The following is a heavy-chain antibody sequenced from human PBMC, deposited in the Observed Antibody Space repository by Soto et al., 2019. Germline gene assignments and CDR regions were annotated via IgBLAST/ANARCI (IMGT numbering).Heavy chain of an antibody. V-gene: IGHV1-58*02. J-gene: IGHJ4*02. CDR1: GFTFTSSA. CDR3: AADGLQGVVPAAGNFDY. D-gene: IGHD2-2*01. CDR2: IVVGSGNT. Sequence: ASVKVSCKASGFTFTSSAMQWVRQARGQRLEWIGWIVVGSGNTNYAQKFQERVTITRDMSTSTAYMELSSLRSEDTAVYYCAADGLQGVVPAAGNFDYWGQGTLVTVSS.